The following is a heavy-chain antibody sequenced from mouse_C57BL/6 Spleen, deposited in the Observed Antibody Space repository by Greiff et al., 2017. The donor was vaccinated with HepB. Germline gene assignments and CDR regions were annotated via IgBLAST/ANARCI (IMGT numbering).Heavy chain of an antibody. CDR2: INYDGSST. Sequence: EVQLVESEGGLVQPGSSMKLSCTASGFTFSDYYMAWVRQVPEKGLEWVANINYDGSSTYYLDSLKSRFIISRDNAKNILYLQMSSLKSEDTATYYCARSYGTYFDYWGQGTTLTVSS. CDR3: ARSYGTYFDY. J-gene: IGHJ2*01. D-gene: IGHD1-1*01. V-gene: IGHV5-16*01. CDR1: GFTFSDYY.